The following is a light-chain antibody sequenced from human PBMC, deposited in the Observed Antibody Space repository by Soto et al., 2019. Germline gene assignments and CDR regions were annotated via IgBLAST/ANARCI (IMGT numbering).Light chain of an antibody. CDR2: EGS. Sequence: QSALTQPACVAGSPGQSITISCTGTSSXVGSYNLVSWYQQHPGKAPKLMIYEGSKRPSGVSNRFSGSKSGNTASLTISGLQAEDEADYYCCSYAGSSTHYVFGTGTKVTVL. J-gene: IGLJ1*01. V-gene: IGLV2-23*01. CDR1: SSXVGSYNL. CDR3: CSYAGSSTHYV.